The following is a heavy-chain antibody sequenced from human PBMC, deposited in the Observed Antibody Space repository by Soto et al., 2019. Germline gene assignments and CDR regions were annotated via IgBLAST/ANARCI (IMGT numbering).Heavy chain of an antibody. CDR2: ISAYNGNT. J-gene: IGHJ4*02. CDR1: GYMFIRYG. D-gene: IGHD3-10*01. CDR3: VRDLDGSGSYYTDY. Sequence: GASVKVSFKASGYMFIRYGINWLRQAPGQGLEWMGWISAYNGNTKYAQNLQGRVTMTTDTSTSTAYMEMRSLRSDDTAVYYCVRDLDGSGSYYTDYWGPGTLVTVSS. V-gene: IGHV1-18*01.